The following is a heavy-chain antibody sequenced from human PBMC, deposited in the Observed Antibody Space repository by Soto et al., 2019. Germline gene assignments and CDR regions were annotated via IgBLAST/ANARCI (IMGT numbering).Heavy chain of an antibody. CDR2: IHSSGSI. J-gene: IGHJ1*01. D-gene: IGHD3-22*01. CDR1: GGSISSDDYY. CDR3: ARDLDGLHDDTSGPFPRPG. V-gene: IGHV4-30-4*01. Sequence: SETLSLTCTVSGGSISSDDYYWSWIRQAPGRGLEWIGYIHSSGSIYYNPSLKSRATMSIDTAGNQFSLKVSSVTAADTAVYYCARDLDGLHDDTSGPFPRPGWGQGTLVTVSS.